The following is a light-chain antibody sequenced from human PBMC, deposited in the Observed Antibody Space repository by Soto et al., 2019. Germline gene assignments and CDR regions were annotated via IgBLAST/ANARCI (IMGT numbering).Light chain of an antibody. Sequence: QSVLTYPPSVSGAPGQRVSISCTGSTSNIGAPYDVHWYQHLPGTAPKLLIYGDNNRPSGVPDRFSGSKSGTSASLAITRLQAEDEADYYCQSYDISLHNYVFGTGTKVTVL. CDR3: QSYDISLHNYV. CDR1: TSNIGAPYD. J-gene: IGLJ1*01. V-gene: IGLV1-40*01. CDR2: GDN.